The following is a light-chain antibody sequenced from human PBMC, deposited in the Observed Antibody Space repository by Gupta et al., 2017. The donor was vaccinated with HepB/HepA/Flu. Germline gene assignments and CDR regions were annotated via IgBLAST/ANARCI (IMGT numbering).Light chain of an antibody. CDR2: KAT. CDR1: QSVSSW. CDR3: QQGSR. V-gene: IGKV1-5*03. J-gene: IGKJ2*04. Sequence: DIQMTQSPSTLSASVGDIVTITCRASQSVSSWLAWYQQKPGKAPKLLIYKATSVESGVPPRFSGSASGTEFTLTISSLQPDDFATYYCQQGSRFGQGTKLENK.